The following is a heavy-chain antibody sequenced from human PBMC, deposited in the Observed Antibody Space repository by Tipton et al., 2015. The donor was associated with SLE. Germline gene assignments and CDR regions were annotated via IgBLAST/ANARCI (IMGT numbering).Heavy chain of an antibody. Sequence: SLRLSCSAYGFTLTSYMVHWVRQAPGKGLEYVSAITRNGVRAYYGDSVKDRFTVSRDSSKNTLHLQMSSLRPEDTAVYYCVKESPGLPGTSGFDYWGQGTLVTVSS. CDR3: VKESPGLPGTSGFDY. J-gene: IGHJ4*02. CDR1: GFTLTSYM. V-gene: IGHV3-64D*08. CDR2: ITRNGVRA. D-gene: IGHD3/OR15-3a*01.